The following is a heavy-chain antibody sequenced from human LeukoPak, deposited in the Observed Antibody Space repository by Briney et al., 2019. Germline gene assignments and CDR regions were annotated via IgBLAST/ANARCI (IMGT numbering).Heavy chain of an antibody. V-gene: IGHV3-48*01. Sequence: PGGSLRLSCAASGFTFSSYSMNWVRQAPGKGLEWVSYISSSSSTIYYADSVKGRFTISRDNAKNSLYLQMNSLRAEDTAVYYCARNEYDSSGPDAFDIWGQGTMVTVSS. CDR2: ISSSSSTI. D-gene: IGHD3-22*01. CDR1: GFTFSSYS. J-gene: IGHJ3*02. CDR3: ARNEYDSSGPDAFDI.